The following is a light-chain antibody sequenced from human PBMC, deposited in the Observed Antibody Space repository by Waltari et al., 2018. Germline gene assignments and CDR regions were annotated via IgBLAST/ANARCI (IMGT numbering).Light chain of an antibody. CDR3: CSYAGRATFAWV. V-gene: IGLV2-23*02. Sequence: QPALTQPASVSGSPGQSITISCTGPSCDLESHNSLTSLQQRPGKAPKLIIFEVTQRPSGISDRFSGSRSGPTASLTISGLQAEDEADYYCCSYAGRATFAWVFGGGTKLTVL. CDR1: SCDLESHNS. CDR2: EVT. J-gene: IGLJ3*02.